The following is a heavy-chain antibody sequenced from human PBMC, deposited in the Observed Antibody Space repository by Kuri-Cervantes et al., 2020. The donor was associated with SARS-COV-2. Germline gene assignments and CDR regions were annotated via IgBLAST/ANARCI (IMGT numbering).Heavy chain of an antibody. J-gene: IGHJ3*01. D-gene: IGHD4-17*01. CDR1: GFTFSSYA. CDR2: IGGSGVRT. CDR3: AKDPNGDYVGAFDF. Sequence: GESLKISCAASGFTFSSYAMNWVRQAPGKGLEWVSVIGGSGVRTNYADSVKGRFTISRDNSKNTLYLQMNSLRAEDTAVYYCAKDPNGDYVGAFDFWGQGTLVTVSS. V-gene: IGHV3-23*01.